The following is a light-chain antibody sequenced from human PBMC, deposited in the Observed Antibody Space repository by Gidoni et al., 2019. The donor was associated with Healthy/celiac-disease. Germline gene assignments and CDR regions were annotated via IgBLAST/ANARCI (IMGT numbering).Light chain of an antibody. V-gene: IGKV1-6*01. CDR2: AAS. CDR1: QGIRND. J-gene: IGKJ2*01. Sequence: AIQMTQSPSSLSASVGDRVTITCRASQGIRNDLGWYQQKPGKAPKLLIYAASSLQSGVPSRFSVSGSGTDFTLTISSLQPEDFATYYCLQDYNYPYTFXQXTKLEIK. CDR3: LQDYNYPYT.